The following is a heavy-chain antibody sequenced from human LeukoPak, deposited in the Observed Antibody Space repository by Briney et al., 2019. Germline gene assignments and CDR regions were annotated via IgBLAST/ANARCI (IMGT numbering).Heavy chain of an antibody. Sequence: SGPTLVNPTQTLTLTCTFSGFSLSTSGMCVSWIRQPPGKALEWLALIHWDDDKYYSTSLKTRFTISKDTSKNQVVLTMTNMDPVDTATYYCARIRGPRYVFEIWGQGTMVTVSS. J-gene: IGHJ3*02. V-gene: IGHV2-70*01. CDR3: ARIRGPRYVFEI. CDR2: IHWDDDK. CDR1: GFSLSTSGMC.